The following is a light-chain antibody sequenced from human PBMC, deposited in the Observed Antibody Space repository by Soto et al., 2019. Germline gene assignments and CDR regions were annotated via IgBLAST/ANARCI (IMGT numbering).Light chain of an antibody. CDR1: QGISSY. J-gene: IGKJ5*01. V-gene: IGKV1-39*01. CDR3: QQSYSTPT. Sequence: MQMARFPPTLALSTEERVKSSCRASQGISSYLAWYQQKPGKAPKLLIYAASSLQSGVPSRFSGSGSGTDFTLTISSLQPEDFATYYCQQSYSTPTFGQGTRVEIK. CDR2: AAS.